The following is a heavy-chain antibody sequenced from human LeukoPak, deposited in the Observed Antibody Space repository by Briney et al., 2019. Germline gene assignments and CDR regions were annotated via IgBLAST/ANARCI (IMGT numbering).Heavy chain of an antibody. V-gene: IGHV3-23*01. CDR2: ISGSGGTT. CDR1: GFTFNTYA. CDR3: AKDRRELDVFDI. J-gene: IGHJ3*02. Sequence: GGSLRLSCAASGFTFNTYAMSWVRQAPGKGLEWVSGISGSGGTTYYADPVKGRFTISRDNSKNTLFVQMNSLRAEDTAVYYCAKDRRELDVFDIWGQGTMVTVSS.